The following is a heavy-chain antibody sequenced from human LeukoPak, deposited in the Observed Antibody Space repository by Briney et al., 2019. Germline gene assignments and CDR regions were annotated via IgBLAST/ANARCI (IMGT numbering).Heavy chain of an antibody. J-gene: IGHJ5*02. Sequence: SETLSLTCTVSGGSISTYFWSCIRQPPGKGLEWIGYVFYSGSTNFNPSLKSRVTISVDTSKNQFSLKLSSVTAADTAVYYCAREGTAGTNLNWFDPWGQGTLVTVSS. CDR3: AREGTAGTNLNWFDP. CDR1: GGSISTYF. D-gene: IGHD1-1*01. V-gene: IGHV4-59*01. CDR2: VFYSGST.